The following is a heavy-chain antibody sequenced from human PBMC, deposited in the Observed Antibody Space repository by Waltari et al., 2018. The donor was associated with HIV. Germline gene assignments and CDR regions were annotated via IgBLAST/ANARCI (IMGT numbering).Heavy chain of an antibody. V-gene: IGHV1-18*01. D-gene: IGHD3-22*01. J-gene: IGHJ4*02. CDR3: AITYYYDSSGYWGGYYFDY. CDR2: SSAYNGNT. CDR1: GYTFTSYG. Sequence: QVQLVQSGAEVKKPGASVKVSCKASGYTFTSYGLSWVRQAPGQGLEWMGWSSAYNGNTNYAQKLQGRVTMTTDTSTSTAYMELRSLRSDDTAVYYCAITYYYDSSGYWGGYYFDYWGQGTLVTVSS.